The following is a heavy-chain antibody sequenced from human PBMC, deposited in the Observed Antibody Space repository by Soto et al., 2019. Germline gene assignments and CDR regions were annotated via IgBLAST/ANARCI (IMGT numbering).Heavy chain of an antibody. CDR1: GFTFSSYA. CDR3: AGGYSYGYFDY. J-gene: IGHJ4*02. Sequence: GGSLRVSCAASGFTFSSYAMSWVRQAPGKGLEWVSAISGSGGSTYYADSVKGRFTISRDNSKNTLYLQMNSLRAEDTAVYYCAGGYSYGYFDYWGQGTLVTVSS. D-gene: IGHD5-18*01. V-gene: IGHV3-23*01. CDR2: ISGSGGST.